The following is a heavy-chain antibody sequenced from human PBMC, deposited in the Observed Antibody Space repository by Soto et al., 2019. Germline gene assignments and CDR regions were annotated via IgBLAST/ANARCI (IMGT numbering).Heavy chain of an antibody. V-gene: IGHV3-23*01. CDR2: ISGSGGST. CDR3: AKGRGSSVFVHSFDY. CDR1: GFTFSSYA. J-gene: IGHJ4*02. D-gene: IGHD6-6*01. Sequence: EVQLLESGGGLVQPGGSLRLSCAASGFTFSSYAMSWVRQAPGKGLEWVSAISGSGGSTYYTDSVKGRFTISRDNSKNTLYLQMNSLRAEDTAVYYCAKGRGSSVFVHSFDYWGQGTLVTVSS.